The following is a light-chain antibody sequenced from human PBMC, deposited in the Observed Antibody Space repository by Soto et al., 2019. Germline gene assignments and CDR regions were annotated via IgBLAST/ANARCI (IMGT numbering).Light chain of an antibody. J-gene: IGKJ1*01. CDR1: QSVSSSY. CDR2: GAS. V-gene: IGKV3-20*01. Sequence: DIVLTQSPGTLSLSPRERATLSCRASQSVSSSYLAWYQQKRGQAPRLLIYGASSRATGNPDRFSGSGSGKDFTLTISRLEPEDFAVYYCQQYGSSRTFGQGTKVEIK. CDR3: QQYGSSRT.